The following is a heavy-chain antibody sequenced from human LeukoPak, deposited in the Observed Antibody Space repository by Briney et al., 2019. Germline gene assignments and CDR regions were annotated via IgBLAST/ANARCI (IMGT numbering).Heavy chain of an antibody. D-gene: IGHD5-18*01. Sequence: SETLSLTCTVSGGSISSYYWSWIRQPPGKGLEWIGYIYYSGSTNYNPSLKSRVTISVDTSKNQFSLKLSSVTAADTAVYYCARTYRGYNYGWGVTNWFDPWGQGTLVTVSS. J-gene: IGHJ5*02. CDR1: GGSISSYY. V-gene: IGHV4-59*12. CDR3: ARTYRGYNYGWGVTNWFDP. CDR2: IYYSGST.